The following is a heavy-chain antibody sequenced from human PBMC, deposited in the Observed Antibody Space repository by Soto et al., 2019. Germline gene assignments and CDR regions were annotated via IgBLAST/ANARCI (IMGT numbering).Heavy chain of an antibody. CDR3: AIVLAYYDILTGYYTAVGNWFDR. D-gene: IGHD3-9*01. CDR1: GGSISSYY. Sequence: QVQLQESGPGLVKPSETLSLTCTVSGGSISSYYWSWIRQPAGKGLEWIGRIYTSGSNNYNPSLKGRATMSVDTSKYQYALKLSSVPAADSAVYYCAIVLAYYDILTGYYTAVGNWFDREGQGTLVTVSS. CDR2: IYTSGSN. J-gene: IGHJ5*02. V-gene: IGHV4-4*07.